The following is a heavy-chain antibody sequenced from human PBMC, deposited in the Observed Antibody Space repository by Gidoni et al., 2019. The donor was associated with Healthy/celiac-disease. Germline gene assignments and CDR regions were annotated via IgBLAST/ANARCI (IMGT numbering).Heavy chain of an antibody. Sequence: QVQLVQSGAEVKKPGSSVKVSCKASGGTFSSYAIRWVRQAPGQGLEWMGGIIPIFGTANYAQKFQGRVTITADESTSTAYMELSSLRSEDTAVYYCAREGDVKDIVVVPAANDYYYYYGMDVWGQGTTVTVSS. CDR2: IIPIFGTA. CDR1: GGTFSSYA. CDR3: AREGDVKDIVVVPAANDYYYYYGMDV. V-gene: IGHV1-69*01. J-gene: IGHJ6*02. D-gene: IGHD2-2*01.